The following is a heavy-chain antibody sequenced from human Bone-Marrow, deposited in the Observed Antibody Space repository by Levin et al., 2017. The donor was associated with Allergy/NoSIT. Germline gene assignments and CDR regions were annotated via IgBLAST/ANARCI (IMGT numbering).Heavy chain of an antibody. CDR1: GFSVSKYY. V-gene: IGHV3-53*01. J-gene: IGHJ4*02. CDR3: MREYDY. Sequence: GGSLRLSCAASGFSVSKYYMSWVRQAPGKGLEWVSAFYSGGSTYYADSVKGRFTISRDNSNNMLYLQMNSLRAEDTAVYYCMREYDYWGQGTLVTVSS. CDR2: FYSGGST.